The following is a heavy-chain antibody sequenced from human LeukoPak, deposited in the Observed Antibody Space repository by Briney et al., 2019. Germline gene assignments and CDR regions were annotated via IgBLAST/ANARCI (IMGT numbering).Heavy chain of an antibody. Sequence: GESLKISCKGSGYRFTSYWIGWVRQMPGKGLEWMGIIYPGDSDTRYSPSFQGQVTISADKSISTAYLQWSSLKASDTAMYYCARLIDEDSGYVNAHYFDYWGQGTLVTVSS. V-gene: IGHV5-51*01. CDR2: IYPGDSDT. D-gene: IGHD5-12*01. CDR1: GYRFTSYW. J-gene: IGHJ4*02. CDR3: ARLIDEDSGYVNAHYFDY.